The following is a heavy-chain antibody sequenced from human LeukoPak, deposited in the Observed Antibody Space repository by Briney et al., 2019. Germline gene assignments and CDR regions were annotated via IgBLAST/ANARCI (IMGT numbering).Heavy chain of an antibody. J-gene: IGHJ4*02. CDR3: ARDGSGWSAY. D-gene: IGHD6-19*01. CDR2: VRQDGSEK. V-gene: IGHV3-7*04. CDR1: GXTFSNYW. Sequence: GGSLRLSCAGSGXTFSNYWMSWLRQAPGKGLEWVANVRQDGSEKYSVDSVKGRFTISRDNAKNSLYLQMNSLRAEDTAVYYCARDGSGWSAYWGQGTLVTVSS.